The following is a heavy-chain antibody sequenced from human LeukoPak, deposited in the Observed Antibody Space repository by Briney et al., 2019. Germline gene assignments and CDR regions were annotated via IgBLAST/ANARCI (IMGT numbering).Heavy chain of an antibody. CDR3: ARGESSPYLHYPWFDY. Sequence: SETLSLTCAVYGGSFSGYYWSWIRQPPGKGLEWIGEINHSGSTNYNPSLKSRVTISVDTSKNQFSLKLSSVTAADTAVYYCARGESSPYLHYPWFDYWGQGTLVTVSS. J-gene: IGHJ4*02. CDR2: INHSGST. V-gene: IGHV4-34*01. D-gene: IGHD1-26*01. CDR1: GGSFSGYY.